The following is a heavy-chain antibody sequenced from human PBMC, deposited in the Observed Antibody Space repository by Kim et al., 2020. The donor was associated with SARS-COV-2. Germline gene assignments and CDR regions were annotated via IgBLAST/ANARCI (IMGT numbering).Heavy chain of an antibody. CDR1: GGSFSGYY. Sequence: SETLSLTCAVYGGSFSGYYWSWIRQPPGKGLEWIGEINHSGSTNYNPSLKSRVTISVDTSKNQFSLKLSSVTAADTAVYYCARGKRWLRYFDWLLSFDYWGQGTLVTVSS. J-gene: IGHJ4*02. CDR2: INHSGST. CDR3: ARGKRWLRYFDWLLSFDY. D-gene: IGHD3-9*01. V-gene: IGHV4-34*01.